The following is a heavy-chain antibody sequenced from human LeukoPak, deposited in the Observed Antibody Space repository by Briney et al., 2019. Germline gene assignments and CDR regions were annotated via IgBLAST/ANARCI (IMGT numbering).Heavy chain of an antibody. CDR1: GGSISGYY. CDR3: ARHSEAYCGGHCYTELDY. CDR2: VYSSGTT. V-gene: IGHV4-59*08. D-gene: IGHD2-21*02. J-gene: IGHJ4*02. Sequence: SETLSLTCNVSGGSISGYYWNWIRQTPGKGLEWIGYVYSSGTTKYNAALKRRVTISVDTSKNQFSLKMNTVTAADTAVYYCARHSEAYCGGHCYTELDYWGQGTLVTVSS.